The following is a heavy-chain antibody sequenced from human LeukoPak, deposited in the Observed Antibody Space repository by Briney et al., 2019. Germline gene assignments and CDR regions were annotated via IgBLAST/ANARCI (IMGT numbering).Heavy chain of an antibody. J-gene: IGHJ4*02. CDR3: ARDNCGSTSCYHGY. CDR2: ISYDGSNK. V-gene: IGHV3-30*04. Sequence: GRSLRLSCAASGFTFSSYAMHWVRQAPGKGLEWVAVISYDGSNKYYADPVKGRFTISRDNSKNTLYLQMNSLRAEDTAVYYCARDNCGSTSCYHGYWGQGTLVTVSS. D-gene: IGHD2-2*01. CDR1: GFTFSSYA.